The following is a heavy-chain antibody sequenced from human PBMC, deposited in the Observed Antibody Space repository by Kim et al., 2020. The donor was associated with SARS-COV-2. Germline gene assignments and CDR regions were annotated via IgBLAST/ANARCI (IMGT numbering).Heavy chain of an antibody. J-gene: IGHJ5*02. V-gene: IGHV3-53*04. CDR3: AREMAGYSSSWGWFDP. D-gene: IGHD6-13*01. CDR2: IYSGGST. CDR1: GFTVSSNY. Sequence: GGSLRLSCAASGFTVSSNYMSWVRQAPGKGLEWVSVIYSGGSTYYADSVKGRFTISRHNSKNTLYLQMNSLRAEDTAVYYCAREMAGYSSSWGWFDPWGQGTLVTVSS.